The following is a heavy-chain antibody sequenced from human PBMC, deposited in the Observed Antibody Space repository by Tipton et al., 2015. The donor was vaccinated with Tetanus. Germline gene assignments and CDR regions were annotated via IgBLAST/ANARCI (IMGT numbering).Heavy chain of an antibody. CDR3: ARDGEITRVRGVGYYYGMDV. V-gene: IGHV4-4*02. Sequence: TLSLTCAVSGGSISSSNWWSWVRQPPGKGLEWIGEIYHRGSTNYNPSLKSRVTISVDKSKNQFSLKLSSVTAADTAVYYCARDGEITRVRGVGYYYGMDVWGQGTTVTVSS. J-gene: IGHJ6*02. CDR2: IYHRGST. CDR1: GGSISSSNW. D-gene: IGHD3-10*01.